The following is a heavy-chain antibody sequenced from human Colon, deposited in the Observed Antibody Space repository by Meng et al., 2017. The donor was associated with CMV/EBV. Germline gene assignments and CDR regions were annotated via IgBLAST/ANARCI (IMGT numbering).Heavy chain of an antibody. J-gene: IGHJ4*02. D-gene: IGHD2-2*01. CDR3: AKEFFRCGCSSTVPCGCFDS. Sequence: SLKISCSASGFTFEDFAMHWVRQAPGKGLEWVSSITWDSRDLVYADSVKGRFTISRDNARNSVYLQMNSLRPEDTASYYCAKEFFRCGCSSTVPCGCFDSWGQGSLVTVSS. V-gene: IGHV3-9*01. CDR2: ITWDSRDL. CDR1: GFTFEDFA.